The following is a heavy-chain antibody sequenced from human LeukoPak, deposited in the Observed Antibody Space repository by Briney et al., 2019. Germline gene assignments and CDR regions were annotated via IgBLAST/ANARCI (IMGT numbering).Heavy chain of an antibody. Sequence: GGSLRLSCAASGFTFSDYYISWVCQAPGKGLEWVSYVSQSGTTIYYADSVKGRFTISRDNGKNSLYLQMNSLRADDTAVYYCAREGHTYGSDYWGQGTLVTVSS. D-gene: IGHD3-10*01. CDR1: GFTFSDYY. CDR2: VSQSGTTI. V-gene: IGHV3-11*01. CDR3: AREGHTYGSDY. J-gene: IGHJ4*02.